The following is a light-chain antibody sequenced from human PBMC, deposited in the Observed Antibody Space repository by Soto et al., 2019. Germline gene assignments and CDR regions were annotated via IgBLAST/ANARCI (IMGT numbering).Light chain of an antibody. V-gene: IGKV3-11*01. J-gene: IGKJ4*01. CDR3: PQLSNWLT. Sequence: EIVLTQSLGTLSFSPGETDTLSCRATESVVSSSLAWYQLNPGQTTRLLIYDTSTSATGLPARFSGSRSGTDFTLTIRSLETEDFAVYYVPQLSNWLTLGGGIKVDIK. CDR1: ESVVSSS. CDR2: DTS.